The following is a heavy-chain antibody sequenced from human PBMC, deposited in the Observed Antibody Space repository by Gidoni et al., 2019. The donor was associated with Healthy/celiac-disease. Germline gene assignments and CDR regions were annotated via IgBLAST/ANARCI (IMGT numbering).Heavy chain of an antibody. V-gene: IGHV1-2*02. Sequence: QVQLVQSGAEVKKPGASVKVSCKASGYTFTGYYMHWVRQAPGQGLEWMGWINPNSGGTNYAQKFQGRVTMTRDTSISTAYMELSRLRSDDTAVYYCARDPGPYERFLEWSTQVGLDYWGQGTLVTVSS. J-gene: IGHJ4*02. CDR3: ARDPGPYERFLEWSTQVGLDY. CDR2: INPNSGGT. CDR1: GYTFTGYY. D-gene: IGHD3-3*01.